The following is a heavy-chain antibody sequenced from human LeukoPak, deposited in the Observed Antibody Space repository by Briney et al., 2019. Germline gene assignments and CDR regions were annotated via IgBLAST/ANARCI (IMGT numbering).Heavy chain of an antibody. V-gene: IGHV3-43D*03. Sequence: GGSLRLSCTASGFTFDDYAVHWVRQAPGKGLDWVSVISWDGGSTYYADSVKGRFTISRDDSKNTLYLQMNSLKTEDTAVYYCTTDRTTGTEGAYYFDYWGQGTLVTVSS. D-gene: IGHD1-1*01. CDR2: ISWDGGST. CDR1: GFTFDDYA. J-gene: IGHJ4*02. CDR3: TTDRTTGTEGAYYFDY.